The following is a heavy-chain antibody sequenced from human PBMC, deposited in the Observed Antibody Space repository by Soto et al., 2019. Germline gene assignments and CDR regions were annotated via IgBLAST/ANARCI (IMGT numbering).Heavy chain of an antibody. CDR2: IYWNDDK. Sequence: SGPTLVNPTHPLTLTCSFSGFSLSTSGAGVVWIRQPPGKALEWLALIYWNDDKRYSPSLQSRITITKDTSKNQVVLTLTNMDPVYTATYYCALQTTASLVVPVAITPYYYNGMDVWGQGTTVTVSS. J-gene: IGHJ6*02. V-gene: IGHV2-5*01. D-gene: IGHD2-2*01. CDR3: ALQTTASLVVPVAITPYYYNGMDV. CDR1: GFSLSTSGAG.